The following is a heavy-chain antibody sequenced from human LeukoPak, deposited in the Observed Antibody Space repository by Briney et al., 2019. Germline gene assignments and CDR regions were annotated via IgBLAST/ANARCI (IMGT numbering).Heavy chain of an antibody. J-gene: IGHJ4*02. V-gene: IGHV3-30*02. CDR1: GHTLNHYA. D-gene: IGHD4-11*01. CDR2: IWSDATNQ. CDR3: EKDARRGFDDSPCLEH. Sequence: GGSLTLPCRPCGHTLNHYAMQWVRHAPEGAREWVAFIWSDATNQYNADSVKAGFTISTDNVEKTVSLQMNSLRVEDTAVYYCEKDARRGFDDSPCLEHWGQGVLVTVSS.